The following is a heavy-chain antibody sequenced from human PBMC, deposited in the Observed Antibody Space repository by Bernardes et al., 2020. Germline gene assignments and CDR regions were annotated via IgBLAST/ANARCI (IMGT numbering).Heavy chain of an antibody. D-gene: IGHD2-2*02. CDR2: IYPGDSAT. CDR3: ARHPIAVVPVPIRRSYLPSAGYYFDL. CDR1: GYTFAKYR. J-gene: IGHJ2*01. V-gene: IGHV5-51*01. Sequence: GESLKISCLGTGYTFAKYRIAWVRQVPGKGLEWMGIIYPGDSATTYSPSFQGQVTISADRSISTTYLQWSGLQASDTAIYYCARHPIAVVPVPIRRSYLPSAGYYFDLWGRGTLVTVSS.